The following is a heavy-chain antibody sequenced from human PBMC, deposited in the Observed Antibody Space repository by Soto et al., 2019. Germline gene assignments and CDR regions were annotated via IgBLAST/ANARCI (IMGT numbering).Heavy chain of an antibody. CDR2: IYYSGST. CDR3: ARRNDFWSGYYTSGYYYYYGMDV. Sequence: SETLSLTCSFYCGSSSGIRYYWGWSRQPRGEVLEWIGSIYYSGSTYYNPSLKSRVTIPVDTSKNQFSLKLSSVTAADTAVYYCARRNDFWSGYYTSGYYYYYGMDVWGQGTTVS. CDR1: CGSSSGIRYY. D-gene: IGHD3-3*01. J-gene: IGHJ6*02. V-gene: IGHV4-39*01.